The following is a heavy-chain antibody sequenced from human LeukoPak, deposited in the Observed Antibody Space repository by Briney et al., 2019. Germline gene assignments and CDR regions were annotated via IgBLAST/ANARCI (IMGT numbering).Heavy chain of an antibody. CDR3: AGMHDYPNWFDP. CDR1: GGSISSGGYS. D-gene: IGHD4-11*01. Sequence: PSETLSLTCAVSGGSISSGGYSWSWIRQPPGKGLEWIGYIYHSGSTYYNPSLKSRVTISVDRSKNQFSLKLSSVTAADTAVYYCAGMHDYPNWFDPWGQGTLVTVSS. J-gene: IGHJ5*02. V-gene: IGHV4-30-2*01. CDR2: IYHSGST.